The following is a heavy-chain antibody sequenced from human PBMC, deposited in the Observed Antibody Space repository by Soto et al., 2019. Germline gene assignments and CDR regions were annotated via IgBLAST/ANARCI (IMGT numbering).Heavy chain of an antibody. V-gene: IGHV5-10-1*01. D-gene: IGHD3-22*01. J-gene: IGHJ4*02. CDR1: GYSFTSYW. CDR3: ASWDYYDSSGYYSIDPRFDY. CDR2: IDPSDSYT. Sequence: GESLKISCKGSGYSFTSYWISWVRQMPGKGLEWMGRIDPSDSYTNYSPSFQGHVTISADKSISTAYLQWSSLKASDTAMYYCASWDYYDSSGYYSIDPRFDYWGQGTLVTVSS.